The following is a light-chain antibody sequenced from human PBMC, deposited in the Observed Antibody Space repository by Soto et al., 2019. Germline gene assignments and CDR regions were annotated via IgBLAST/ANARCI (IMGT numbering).Light chain of an antibody. J-gene: IGLJ1*01. CDR1: SSDFGGYNY. V-gene: IGLV2-11*01. CDR2: DVS. Sequence: QSVLTQPRSVSGSPGQSVTISCTGTSSDFGGYNYVSWYQHHPGKAPKLMIYDVSERPSGVPDRFSGSKSGNTASLTISGLQAEDEADYYCCSDAGTIYVVGTGTKVTVL. CDR3: CSDAGTIYV.